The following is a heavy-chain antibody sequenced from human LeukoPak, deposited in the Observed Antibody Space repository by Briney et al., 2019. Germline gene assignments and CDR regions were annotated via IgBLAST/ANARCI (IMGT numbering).Heavy chain of an antibody. CDR2: ISYDGSNK. D-gene: IGHD3-16*01. Sequence: PGGSLRLSCAASGFTFSSYGMHWVRLAPGKGLEWVAVISYDGSNKYYADSVKGRFTISRDNSKNTLYLQMNSLRAEDTAVYYCAKTMTGYVWGSPNYWGQGTLVTVSS. CDR1: GFTFSSYG. CDR3: AKTMTGYVWGSPNY. V-gene: IGHV3-30*18. J-gene: IGHJ4*02.